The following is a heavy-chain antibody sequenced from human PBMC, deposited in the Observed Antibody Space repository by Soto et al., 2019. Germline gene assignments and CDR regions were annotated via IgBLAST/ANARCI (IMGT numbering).Heavy chain of an antibody. Sequence: GESLKISCKGSGYSFTSYWIGWVRQMPGKGLEWMGIIYPGDSDTRYSPSFQGQVTISADKSISTAYLQWSSLKASDTAMYYCARRNEVAGTEDWFDPWGQGTLVTVSS. J-gene: IGHJ5*02. D-gene: IGHD6-19*01. CDR1: GYSFTSYW. CDR2: IYPGDSDT. CDR3: ARRNEVAGTEDWFDP. V-gene: IGHV5-51*01.